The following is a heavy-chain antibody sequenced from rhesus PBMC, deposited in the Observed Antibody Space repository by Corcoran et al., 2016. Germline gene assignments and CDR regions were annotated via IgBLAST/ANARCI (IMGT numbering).Heavy chain of an antibody. D-gene: IGHD3-28*01. Sequence: QLQLQESGPGLVKPSETLSVTCAVSGGSISSSYWSWIRQAPGKGLEWIGYIYGSVSSPKYNPSLKCLVTLSVDTSKHQLSLKLSSVTAADTAVYYCASGFGYYYDSAPTGYFDLWGPGTPITISS. V-gene: IGHV4-169*02. J-gene: IGHJ2*01. CDR3: ASGFGYYYDSAPTGYFDL. CDR2: IYGSVSSP. CDR1: GGSISSSY.